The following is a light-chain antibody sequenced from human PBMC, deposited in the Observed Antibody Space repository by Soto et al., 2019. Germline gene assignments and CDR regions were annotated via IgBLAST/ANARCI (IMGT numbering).Light chain of an antibody. CDR3: QQSYSTPT. J-gene: IGKJ5*01. Sequence: DIQMTQSPSSLSASAGDRVTITCRASQSISNYLNWYQQKPGKAPELLIYAASSLQSGVPSRFSGSGSGTDFTLTISSLQPEDFATYYCQQSYSTPTFGQGTRLEIK. CDR2: AAS. V-gene: IGKV1-39*01. CDR1: QSISNY.